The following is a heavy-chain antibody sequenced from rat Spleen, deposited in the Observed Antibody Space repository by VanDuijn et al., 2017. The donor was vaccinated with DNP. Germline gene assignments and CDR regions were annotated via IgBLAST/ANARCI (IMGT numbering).Heavy chain of an antibody. CDR2: ITSSGGST. J-gene: IGHJ2*01. D-gene: IGHD1-6*01. V-gene: IGHV5-31*01. Sequence: EVQLVESGGDLVQPGRSLKLSCVASGFTFNKYWMTWIRQVPGKGLEWVAAITSSGGSTYYPDSVKGRFTISRDNAKNTLYLQMDSLRSEDTATYYCATLGATRDWFDYWGQGVMVTVSS. CDR3: ATLGATRDWFDY. CDR1: GFTFNKYW.